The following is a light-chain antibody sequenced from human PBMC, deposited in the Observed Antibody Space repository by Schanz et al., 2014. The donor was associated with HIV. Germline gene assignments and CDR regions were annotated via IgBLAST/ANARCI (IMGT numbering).Light chain of an antibody. CDR2: SNS. V-gene: IGLV1-44*01. CDR3: LSYDSSLSGPYV. CDR1: SSNIRINT. Sequence: QSVLTQPPSASGTPGQRVTISCSGSSSNIRINTVNWYQQFPGTAPKLLIYSNSRRPSGVPDRFSGSKSGTSASLAISGLQAEDEAHYYCLSYDSSLSGPYVFGTGTKLTVL. J-gene: IGLJ1*01.